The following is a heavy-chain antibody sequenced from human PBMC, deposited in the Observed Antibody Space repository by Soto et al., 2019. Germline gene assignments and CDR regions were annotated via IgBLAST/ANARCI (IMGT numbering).Heavy chain of an antibody. CDR2: INHSGST. CDR1: GGSFSGHY. CDR3: ARGRGPWDIVATIRDYYYYGMDV. D-gene: IGHD5-12*01. V-gene: IGHV4-34*01. J-gene: IGHJ6*02. Sequence: SETLCLTCAVYGGSFSGHYWSWIRQPPGKGLEWIGEINHSGSTNYNPSLKSRVTISVDTSKNQFSLKLSSVTAADTAVYYCARGRGPWDIVATIRDYYYYGMDVWGQGTTVTVSS.